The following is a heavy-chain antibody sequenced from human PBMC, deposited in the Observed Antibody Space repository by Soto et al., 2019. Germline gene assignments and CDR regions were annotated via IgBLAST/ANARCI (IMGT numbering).Heavy chain of an antibody. Sequence: GGSLRLSCAASGFTFSSYAMSWVRQAPGKGLEWISAISGSGGGTYYADSVKGRFTISRDNSKNTVFLQMNSLRAEDTAIYYCAKGSAGSRPYYFDYWGQGSLVTVSS. D-gene: IGHD6-13*01. J-gene: IGHJ4*02. CDR1: GFTFSSYA. V-gene: IGHV3-23*01. CDR2: ISGSGGGT. CDR3: AKGSAGSRPYYFDY.